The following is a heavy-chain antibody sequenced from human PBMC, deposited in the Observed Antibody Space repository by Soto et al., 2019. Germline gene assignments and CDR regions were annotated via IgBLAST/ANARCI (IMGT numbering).Heavy chain of an antibody. CDR2: ISGSGGST. J-gene: IGHJ4*02. CDR3: AKDLGSYYDFWSGYFPDTANDY. V-gene: IGHV3-23*01. CDR1: GFTFSSYA. D-gene: IGHD3-3*01. Sequence: GGSLRLSCAASGFTFSSYAMSWVRQAPGKGLEWVSAISGSGGSTYYADSVKGRFTISRDNSKNTLYLQMNSLRAEDTAVYYCAKDLGSYYDFWSGYFPDTANDYWGQGT.